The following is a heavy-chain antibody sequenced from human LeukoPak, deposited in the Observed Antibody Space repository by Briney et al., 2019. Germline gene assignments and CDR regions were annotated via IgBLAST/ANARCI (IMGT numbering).Heavy chain of an antibody. CDR3: TTGGVVVVVAATLADY. CDR2: IKQDGREK. Sequence: GGSLRLSCAASGFTFSVYWMSWVRQAPGKGLEWVANIKQDGREKYYVDSVKGRFTISRDNAKNSLYLQMNSPRAEDTAVYYCTTGGVVVVVAATLADYWGQGTLVTVSS. J-gene: IGHJ4*02. V-gene: IGHV3-7*01. D-gene: IGHD2-15*01. CDR1: GFTFSVYW.